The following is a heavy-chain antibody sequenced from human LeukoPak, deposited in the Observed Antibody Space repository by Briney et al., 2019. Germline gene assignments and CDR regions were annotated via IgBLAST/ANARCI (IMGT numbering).Heavy chain of an antibody. V-gene: IGHV3-23*01. J-gene: IGHJ4*02. D-gene: IGHD3-3*01. CDR1: GFTFTGHT. CDR3: AKDPTPFYDFWSGYK. Sequence: GGSLRLSCAASGFTFTGHTMTWLRQAPGKGLEWISIIGGRDDRTYYADSVKGRFTISIDNSKNILYLQLNSLRAEDTAVYYCAKDPTPFYDFWSGYKWGQGPLVTVSS. CDR2: IGGRDDRT.